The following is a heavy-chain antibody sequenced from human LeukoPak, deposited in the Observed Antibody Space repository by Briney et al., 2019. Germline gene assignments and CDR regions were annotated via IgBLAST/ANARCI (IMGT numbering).Heavy chain of an antibody. CDR1: GFTFRTSG. D-gene: IGHD1-26*01. CDR3: AKDGGTHFDH. CDR2: ISSSGTTI. V-gene: IGHV3-48*01. J-gene: IGHJ4*02. Sequence: GGSLTLFCAASGFTFRTSGMNWVRQAPGKGLEWVSYISSSGTTISYAQSVKGRFTITRDNAQNSLTLHMNTLRADDTAVYYCAKDGGTHFDHWGQGTLVTVSS.